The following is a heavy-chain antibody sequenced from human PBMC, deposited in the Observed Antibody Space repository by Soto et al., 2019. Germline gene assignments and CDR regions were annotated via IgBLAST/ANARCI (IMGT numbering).Heavy chain of an antibody. D-gene: IGHD1-26*01. V-gene: IGHV4-59*01. J-gene: IGHJ4*02. Sequence: SETLSLTCTISGGSISVYYWSWIRQPPGQALEWIGYIYDSGSPYYNPSLRSRVIISTDTSKNQISLKLTSATAAYTAVYYCAIGVGSSPPRYWGRGTLVTVSS. CDR1: GGSISVYY. CDR2: IYDSGSP. CDR3: AIGVGSSPPRY.